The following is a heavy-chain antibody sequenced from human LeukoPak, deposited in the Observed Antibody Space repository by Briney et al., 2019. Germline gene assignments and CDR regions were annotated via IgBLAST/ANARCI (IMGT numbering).Heavy chain of an antibody. CDR2: ISGSGGST. D-gene: IGHD1-1*01. CDR3: ATERRWFLDW. Sequence: GRSLRLSCAASGFTFSSYAMSWVRQAPGKGLEWVSAISGSGGSTYYADSVKGRLTISRDNSRNTLYLQMNSLRAEDTAVYYCATERRWFLDWWGQGTLVTVSS. V-gene: IGHV3-23*01. CDR1: GFTFSSYA. J-gene: IGHJ4*02.